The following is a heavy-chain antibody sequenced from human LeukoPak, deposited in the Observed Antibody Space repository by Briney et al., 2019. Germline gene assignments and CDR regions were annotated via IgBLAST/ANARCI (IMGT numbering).Heavy chain of an antibody. V-gene: IGHV3-53*01. CDR1: GFTVSGNY. CDR2: IYSGGST. J-gene: IGHJ6*03. CDR3: ARAAKNYYDSSGYYYYYYMDV. Sequence: GGSLRLSCAASGFTVSGNYTTWVRQAPGKGLEWVSVIYSGGSTYYADSVKGRFTISRDNSKNTLYLQTNSLRAEDTAVYYCARAAKNYYDSSGYYYYYYMDVWGKGTTVTVSS. D-gene: IGHD3-22*01.